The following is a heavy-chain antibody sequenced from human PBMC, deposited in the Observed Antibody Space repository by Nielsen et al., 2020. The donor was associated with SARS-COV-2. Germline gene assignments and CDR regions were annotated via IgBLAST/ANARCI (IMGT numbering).Heavy chain of an antibody. CDR3: ARMGIDSGSYSDY. V-gene: IGHV3-30*04. J-gene: IGHJ4*02. CDR2: ISYDGSNK. Sequence: GGSLRLSCAASGFTFRSYAMHWVRQAPGKGLEWVAVISYDGSNKYYADSVKGRFTISRDNSKNTLYLQMNSLRAEDTAVYYCARMGIDSGSYSDYWGQGTLVTVSS. D-gene: IGHD1-26*01. CDR1: GFTFRSYA.